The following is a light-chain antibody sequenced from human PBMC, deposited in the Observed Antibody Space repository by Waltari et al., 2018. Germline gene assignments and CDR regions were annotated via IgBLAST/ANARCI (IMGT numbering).Light chain of an antibody. V-gene: IGKV3-15*01. CDR3: HQYNNWPPTWT. J-gene: IGKJ1*01. CDR1: QSGSSN. Sequence: EIVMTQSPATLSVSQGERPTLSCRASQSGSSNLARSQQKPGPAPRPLIYGASTRATGIPARTSGSGSGTEFTLTISSLQSEDFAVYYCHQYNNWPPTWTFGQGTKVEIK. CDR2: GAS.